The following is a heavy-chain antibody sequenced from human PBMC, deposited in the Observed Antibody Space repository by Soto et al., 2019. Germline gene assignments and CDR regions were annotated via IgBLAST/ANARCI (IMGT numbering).Heavy chain of an antibody. CDR1: VFTFSSYA. D-gene: IGHD3-10*01. CDR3: VRDYYHISGSHYDIPLDS. Sequence: GGSLRLSCAASVFTFSSYAMSWVRQAPGKGLEWVSAISGSGGSTYYADSVKGRFTISRDNSKDTLYLQMNSLRAEDTAVYQCVRDYYHISGSHYDIPLDSWGQGTLVTVSS. CDR2: ISGSGGST. V-gene: IGHV3-23*01. J-gene: IGHJ4*02.